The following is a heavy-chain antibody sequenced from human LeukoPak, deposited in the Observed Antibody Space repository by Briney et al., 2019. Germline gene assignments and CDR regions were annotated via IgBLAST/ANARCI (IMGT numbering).Heavy chain of an antibody. J-gene: IGHJ4*02. Sequence: PSQTLSLTCTVSGGSISSGGYYWSWIRQPPGKGLEWIGYIYHSGSTYYNPSLKSRVTISVDRSKNQFSLKLSSVTAADTAVYYCARATYYDFWSGYFSDGNFDYWGQGTLVTVSS. CDR1: GGSISSGGYY. CDR3: ARATYYDFWSGYFSDGNFDY. CDR2: IYHSGST. D-gene: IGHD3-3*01. V-gene: IGHV4-30-2*01.